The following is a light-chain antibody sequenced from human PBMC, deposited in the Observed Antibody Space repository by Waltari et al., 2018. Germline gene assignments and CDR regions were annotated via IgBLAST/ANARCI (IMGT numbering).Light chain of an antibody. CDR1: QGISNY. V-gene: IGKV1-27*01. CDR2: AAS. Sequence: DIQMTQSPSSLSASVGDRVTITCRASQGISNYLAWYQQKPGKVPKLLIYAASTLRSGVPSRFTGSGSGTDFTLTISSLQPEDFATYYCQKYNSASITFGQGTRLEIK. J-gene: IGKJ5*01. CDR3: QKYNSASIT.